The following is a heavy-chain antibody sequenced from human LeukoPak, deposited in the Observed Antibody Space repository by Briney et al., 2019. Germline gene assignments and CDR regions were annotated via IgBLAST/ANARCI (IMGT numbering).Heavy chain of an antibody. D-gene: IGHD3-3*01. Sequence: SETLSLTCTVSGGSISSSSYYWGWIRQPPGKGLGWIGSIYYSGSTYYNPSLKSRVTISVDTSKNQFSLKLSSVTAADTAVYYCARGMAYYDFWSGYYKPKYNWFDPWGQGTLVTVSS. CDR2: IYYSGST. J-gene: IGHJ5*02. CDR3: ARGMAYYDFWSGYYKPKYNWFDP. CDR1: GGSISSSSYY. V-gene: IGHV4-39*01.